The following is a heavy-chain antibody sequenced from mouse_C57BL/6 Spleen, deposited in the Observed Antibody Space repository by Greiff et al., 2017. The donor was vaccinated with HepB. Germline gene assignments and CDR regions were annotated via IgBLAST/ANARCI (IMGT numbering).Heavy chain of an antibody. CDR2: ILPGSGST. V-gene: IGHV1-9*01. CDR1: GYTFTGYW. J-gene: IGHJ3*01. D-gene: IGHD2-4*01. Sequence: QVQLKQSGAELMKPGASVKLSCKATGYTFTGYWIEWVKQRPGHGLEWIGEILPGSGSTNYNEKFKGKAKFTADTSSNTAYMQISSLTTEDSAIYYCARSAYDYVFAYWGQGTLVTVSA. CDR3: ARSAYDYVFAY.